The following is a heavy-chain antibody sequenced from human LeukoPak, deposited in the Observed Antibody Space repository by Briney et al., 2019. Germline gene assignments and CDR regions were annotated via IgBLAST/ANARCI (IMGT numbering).Heavy chain of an antibody. CDR3: ARDRSGDTMIYDY. CDR1: GFTFNSYT. Sequence: PGGSLRLSCVASGFTFNSYTMNWVRQAPGKGLEWVSSISSSSSRSSYIYYADSVKGRFTISRDNAKNSLYLQMNSLRAEDTAVYYCARDRSGDTMIYDYWGQGTLVTVSS. J-gene: IGHJ4*02. V-gene: IGHV3-21*01. CDR2: ISSSSSRSSYI. D-gene: IGHD3-22*01.